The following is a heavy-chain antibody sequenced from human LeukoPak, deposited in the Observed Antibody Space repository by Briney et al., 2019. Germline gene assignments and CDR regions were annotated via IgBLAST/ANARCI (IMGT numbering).Heavy chain of an antibody. CDR2: INPNSGDT. Sequence: GALVKVSCKASGYPVRGDSMHWVRQAPGQGLEWMGLINPNSGDTKDEQKFQGRVTMAWGTSINKGYIEQKRLTSDDKTVYYCARSVQRVGAKGWFDPWGQGTLVTVSS. CDR3: ARSVQRVGAKGWFDP. D-gene: IGHD3-16*01. V-gene: IGHV1-2*02. J-gene: IGHJ5*02. CDR1: GYPVRGDS.